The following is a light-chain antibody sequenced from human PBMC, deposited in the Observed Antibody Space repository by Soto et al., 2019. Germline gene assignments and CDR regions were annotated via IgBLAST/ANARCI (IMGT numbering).Light chain of an antibody. V-gene: IGKV1-12*01. CDR3: QQANSFTVT. J-gene: IGKJ3*01. Sequence: DIQMTQSPSSVSASVGDRVTITCRASQGLSSWLAWYQQKPGKAPKLLIYAASSLQSGVPSRFSGSGSGTDFTLTISRLQPADFATYYCQQANSFTVTFGPGTKVDIK. CDR1: QGLSSW. CDR2: AAS.